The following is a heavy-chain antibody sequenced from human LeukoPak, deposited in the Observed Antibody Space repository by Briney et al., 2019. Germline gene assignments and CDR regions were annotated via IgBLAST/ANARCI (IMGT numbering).Heavy chain of an antibody. D-gene: IGHD2-21*01. CDR2: MNPNSGNT. J-gene: IGHJ4*02. V-gene: IGHV1-8*01. CDR1: GYTFSSYD. CDR3: TRSVRNGHIDY. Sequence: GASVTVSCTASGYTFSSYDINWVRQATGQGLEWMGWMNPNSGNTGYAQKFQGRVTMTRSTSISTAYMELSSLRFGDTAVYYCTRSVRNGHIDYWGQGSLVTVSS.